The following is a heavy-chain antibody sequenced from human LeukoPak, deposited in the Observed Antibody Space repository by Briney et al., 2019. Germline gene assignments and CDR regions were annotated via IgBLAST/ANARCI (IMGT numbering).Heavy chain of an antibody. CDR3: ARQSIAVAGSGWFDP. J-gene: IGHJ5*02. CDR1: GDSISSSSYY. CDR2: IYYSGIT. D-gene: IGHD6-19*01. V-gene: IGHV4-39*01. Sequence: PSETLSLTCTVSGDSISSSSYYWGWIRQPPGKGLELIGSIYYSGITYYNPSLKSRVTMSVDTSKNQFSLKLSSVTAADTAVYYCARQSIAVAGSGWFDPWGQGTLVTVSS.